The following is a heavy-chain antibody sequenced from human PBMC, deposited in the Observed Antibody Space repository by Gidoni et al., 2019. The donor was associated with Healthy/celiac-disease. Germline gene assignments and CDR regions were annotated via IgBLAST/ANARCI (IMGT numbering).Heavy chain of an antibody. CDR3: STGYYYFYYMDV. CDR1: GFTCSNAW. J-gene: IGHJ6*03. Sequence: EVQLVESGGGLVKPGGSLRLYCAASGFTCSNAWMNWVRQAPGKGLEWVGRIKSKTDGGTTDYAAPVKGKFTISRNDSKNTLYLQMNSLKTEDTAVYYCSTGYYYFYYMDVWGKGTTVTVSS. CDR2: IKSKTDGGTT. V-gene: IGHV3-15*01.